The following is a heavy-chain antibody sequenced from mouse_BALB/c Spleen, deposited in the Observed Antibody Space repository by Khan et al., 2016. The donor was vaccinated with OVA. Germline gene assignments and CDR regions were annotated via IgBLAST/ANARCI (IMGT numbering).Heavy chain of an antibody. Sequence: QVQLQQSGPGLVQPSQSLSITCTVSGFSLTNYSVHWVSQSPGKGLEWLGVIWSAGSTDYNAAFISRLTIRKDNSRSQVFFKLNSLQPNDTAIYYCARRGYDYGRGALFAYWGQGTLVTVSA. CDR1: GFSLTNYS. CDR3: ARRGYDYGRGALFAY. D-gene: IGHD2-4*01. CDR2: IWSAGST. V-gene: IGHV2-2*02. J-gene: IGHJ3*01.